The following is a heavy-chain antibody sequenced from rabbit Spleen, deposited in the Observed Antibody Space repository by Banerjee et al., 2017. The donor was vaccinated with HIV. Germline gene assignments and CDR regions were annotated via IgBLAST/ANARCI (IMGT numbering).Heavy chain of an antibody. V-gene: IGHV1S45*01. Sequence: QEQLEESGGDLVKPGGTLTLTCTVSGFSFSSNWICWVRQAPGKGLEWIACIDADSSGSTYYASWAKGRFTISKASSTTVILQVTSLTAADTATYFCARGAWSNDCMNLWGPGTLVTVS. CDR2: IDADSSGST. CDR3: ARGAWSNDCMNL. CDR1: GFSFSSNW. J-gene: IGHJ4*01. D-gene: IGHD2-1*01.